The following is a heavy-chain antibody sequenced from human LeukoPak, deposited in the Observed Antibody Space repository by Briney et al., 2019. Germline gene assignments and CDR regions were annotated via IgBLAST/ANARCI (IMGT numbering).Heavy chain of an antibody. V-gene: IGHV1-8*03. CDR2: MNPNSGKT. D-gene: IGHD6-6*01. Sequence: GASVKVSCKASGYTFTSYDINWVRQATGQGLEWMGWMNPNSGKTGYAQKFQGRVTITRNTSISTAYMELSSLRSEDTAVYYCARSLEYSSHDLDYWGQGTLVTVSS. CDR3: ARSLEYSSHDLDY. J-gene: IGHJ4*02. CDR1: GYTFTSYD.